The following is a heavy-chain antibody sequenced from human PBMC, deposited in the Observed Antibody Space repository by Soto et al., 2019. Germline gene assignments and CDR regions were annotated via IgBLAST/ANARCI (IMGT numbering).Heavy chain of an antibody. V-gene: IGHV4-59*11. CDR2: GYYSGST. Sequence: QVQLQESGPGLVKASETLSLTCTVSGTSMSGHSWSWMRQPPGKGLEWIGYGYYSGSTLYNPSLKSRVTISLDTSKNHFSLRLNSVTSADTAVYYCARGVYLSLVRTGWFDPWGQGTLVTVSS. D-gene: IGHD3-10*01. CDR3: ARGVYLSLVRTGWFDP. CDR1: GTSMSGHS. J-gene: IGHJ5*02.